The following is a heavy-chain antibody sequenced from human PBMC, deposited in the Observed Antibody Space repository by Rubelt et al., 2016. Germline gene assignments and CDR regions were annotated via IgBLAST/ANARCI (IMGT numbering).Heavy chain of an antibody. J-gene: IGHJ5*02. CDR2: ISSTSSTI. V-gene: IGHV3-48*02. CDR1: GFTFATYS. CDR3: TRGSPLGYSSSGWFDP. D-gene: IGHD6-6*01. Sequence: EVQLVESGGGLVQLGGSLRLSCAASGFTFATYSMNWVRQAPGKGLEWVSYISSTSSTIYYADSVKGRFTISRDSARNSLFLQMNSLRDEDTAVYYCTRGSPLGYSSSGWFDPWGQGTLVTVSS.